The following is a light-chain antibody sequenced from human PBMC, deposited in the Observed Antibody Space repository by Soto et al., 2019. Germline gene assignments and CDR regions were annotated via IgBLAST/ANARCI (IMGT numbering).Light chain of an antibody. CDR1: SSNVGAGYD. J-gene: IGLJ1*01. CDR2: GNY. Sequence: QSVLTQPPSVSGAPGQRVTISCTGSSSNVGAGYDVHWYQQLPGTAPKLLIYGNYNRPSGVPDRFSGSKSGTSASLAITGLQAEDEVDYYCQPYDNSLSNYVFGTGTKVTVL. CDR3: QPYDNSLSNYV. V-gene: IGLV1-40*01.